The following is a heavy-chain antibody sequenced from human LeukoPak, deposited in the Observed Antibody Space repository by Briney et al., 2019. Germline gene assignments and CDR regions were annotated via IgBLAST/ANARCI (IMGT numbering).Heavy chain of an antibody. CDR3: ARDSPYDFWSGYLTQTGSFYYYGMDV. Sequence: SVKVSCKASGGTFSSYAISWVRQAPGQGLEWMGGIIPIFGTANHAQKFQGRVTITADESTSTAYMELSSLRSEDTAVYYCARDSPYDFWSGYLTQTGSFYYYGMDVWGQGTTVTVSS. CDR1: GGTFSSYA. V-gene: IGHV1-69*01. CDR2: IIPIFGTA. J-gene: IGHJ6*02. D-gene: IGHD3-3*01.